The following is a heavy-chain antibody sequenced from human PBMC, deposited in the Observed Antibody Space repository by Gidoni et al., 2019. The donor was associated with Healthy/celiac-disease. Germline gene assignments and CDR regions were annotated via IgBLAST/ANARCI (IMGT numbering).Heavy chain of an antibody. CDR3: AKDREEYNWNYVPYYYYGMDV. V-gene: IGHV3-23*01. CDR1: GFTFSSYA. CDR2: ISGSGGST. D-gene: IGHD1-7*01. Sequence: EVQLLESGGGLVQPGGSLRLSGAASGFTFSSYAMSWVRQAPGKGLEWVSAISGSGGSTYYADSVKGRFTISRDNSKNTLYLQMNSLRAEDTAVYYCAKDREEYNWNYVPYYYYGMDVWGQGTTVTVSS. J-gene: IGHJ6*02.